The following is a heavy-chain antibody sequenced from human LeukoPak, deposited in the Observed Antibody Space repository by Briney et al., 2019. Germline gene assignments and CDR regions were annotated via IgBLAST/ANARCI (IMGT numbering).Heavy chain of an antibody. CDR3: ALMRGFRELFQLSFDY. Sequence: AAVPVSCLPSGCTFTSYYMHGVRQPPGQGGAGVAMINPSGGSTSYAQKFQGRVTMTRDTSTSTVYMELSSLRSEDTAVYYCALMRGFRELFQLSFDYWGQGTLVTVSS. J-gene: IGHJ4*02. CDR1: GCTFTSYY. D-gene: IGHD3-10*01. CDR2: INPSGGST. V-gene: IGHV1-46*03.